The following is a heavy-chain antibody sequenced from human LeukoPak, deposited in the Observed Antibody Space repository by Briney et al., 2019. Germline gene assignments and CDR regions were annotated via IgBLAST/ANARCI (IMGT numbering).Heavy chain of an antibody. Sequence: GGALRLSCAASGFTFSSYAMSWVRQAPGKGLEWVSAISGSGGSTYYADAVKGRVTIYIDNSKNTLYLQMNSLRAEDTAVYYCAKERYSSSWYDYWGQGTLVTVSS. J-gene: IGHJ4*02. CDR3: AKERYSSSWYDY. D-gene: IGHD6-13*01. V-gene: IGHV3-23*01. CDR1: GFTFSSYA. CDR2: ISGSGGST.